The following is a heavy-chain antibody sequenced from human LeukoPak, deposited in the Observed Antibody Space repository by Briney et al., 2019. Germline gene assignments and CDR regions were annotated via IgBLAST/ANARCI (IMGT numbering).Heavy chain of an antibody. CDR1: GGSISSYY. CDR3: ARAYSSSFAGFDC. V-gene: IGHV4-59*01. CDR2: IYYTGST. Sequence: SETLSLTCTVSGGSISSYYWSWIRQPPGKGLEWIGYIYYTGSTNYNPSLKSRVTISVDTSKNQFSLKLSSVTAADTAVYYCARAYSSSFAGFDCWGQGTLVTVSS. J-gene: IGHJ4*02. D-gene: IGHD6-13*01.